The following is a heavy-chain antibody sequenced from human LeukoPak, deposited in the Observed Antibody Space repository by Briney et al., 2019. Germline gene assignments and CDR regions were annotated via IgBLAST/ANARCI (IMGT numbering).Heavy chain of an antibody. CDR1: GFTFSSYA. CDR2: ISYDGSNK. V-gene: IGHV3-30-3*01. Sequence: GRSLRLSCAASGFTFSSYAMHWVRQAPGKGLEWVAVISYDGSNKYYADSVKGRFTISRDNSKNTLYQQMNSLRAEDTAVYYCARELRYFHYGMDVWGQGTTVTASS. J-gene: IGHJ6*02. D-gene: IGHD3-9*01. CDR3: ARELRYFHYGMDV.